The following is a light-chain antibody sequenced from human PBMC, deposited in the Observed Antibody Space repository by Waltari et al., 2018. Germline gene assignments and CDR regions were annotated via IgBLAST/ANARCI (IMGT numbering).Light chain of an antibody. CDR1: QGIRND. CDR3: LQYNSYPRT. J-gene: IGKJ1*01. Sequence: DIQMTQSPSSLSASVGDRVTITCRASQGIRNDLNWFQQKPREAPKALIYGASSLQSGVPSRFSGSGYGTEFILTISSLQPEDFATYYYLQYNSYPRTFGQGTKVEIK. CDR2: GAS. V-gene: IGKV1-17*01.